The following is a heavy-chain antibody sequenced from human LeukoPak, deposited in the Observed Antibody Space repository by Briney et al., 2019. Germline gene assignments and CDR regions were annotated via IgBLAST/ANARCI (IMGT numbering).Heavy chain of an antibody. CDR3: ARLGNYDFWSGYFNWFDP. CDR1: GGSISSSSYY. J-gene: IGHJ5*02. CDR2: IYYSGST. D-gene: IGHD3-3*01. V-gene: IGHV4-39*01. Sequence: ETLSLTCTVSGGSISSSSYYWGWIRQPPGKGLEWVGSIYYSGSTYYNPSLKSRVTISVDTSKNQFSLKLSSVTAADTAVYYCARLGNYDFWSGYFNWFDPWGQGTLVTVSS.